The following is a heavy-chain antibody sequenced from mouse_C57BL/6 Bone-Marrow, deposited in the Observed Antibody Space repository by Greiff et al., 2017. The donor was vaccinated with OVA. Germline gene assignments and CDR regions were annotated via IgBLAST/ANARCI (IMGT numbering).Heavy chain of an antibody. J-gene: IGHJ4*01. Sequence: EVKLMESGGGLVQPGGSMKLSCAASGFTFSDAWMDWVRQSPEKGLEWVAEIRNKANNHATYYAESVKGRFTISRDDSKSSVYLQMNSLRAEDTGIYYCTYYYGSSPYYYAMDYWGQGTSVTVSS. D-gene: IGHD1-1*01. CDR3: TYYYGSSPYYYAMDY. CDR1: GFTFSDAW. CDR2: IRNKANNHAT. V-gene: IGHV6-6*01.